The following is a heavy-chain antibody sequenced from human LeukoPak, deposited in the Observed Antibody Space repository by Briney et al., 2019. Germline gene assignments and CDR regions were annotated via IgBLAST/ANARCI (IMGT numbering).Heavy chain of an antibody. CDR2: ISASGSNT. Sequence: GGSLRLSCAASGFTFGSYGLVWVRHAPRKGMEWVSAISASGSNTYYADSVKGRLTISRDNSKNTLSLQMNSLRAEDTALYYCAKEMGSSQPFDYWGQGTLVTVSS. CDR3: AKEMGSSQPFDY. D-gene: IGHD3-10*01. J-gene: IGHJ4*02. V-gene: IGHV3-23*01. CDR1: GFTFGSYG.